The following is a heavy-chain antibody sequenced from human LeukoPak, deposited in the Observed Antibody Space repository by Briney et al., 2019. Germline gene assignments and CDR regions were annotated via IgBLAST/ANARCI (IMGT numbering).Heavy chain of an antibody. V-gene: IGHV4-38-2*02. CDR1: DYSISSGYY. Sequence: SETLSLTCTVSDYSISSGYYWGWIRQPPGKGLEWIGSIFHSGSTYYNPSLKSRVTISVDTSKNQFSLKLNSVTAADTAVYYCVREGSSWYDYWGQGTLVTVSS. CDR2: IFHSGST. D-gene: IGHD6-13*01. J-gene: IGHJ4*02. CDR3: VREGSSWYDY.